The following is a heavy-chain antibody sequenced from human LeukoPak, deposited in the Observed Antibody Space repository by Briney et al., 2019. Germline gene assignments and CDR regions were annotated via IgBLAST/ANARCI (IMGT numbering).Heavy chain of an antibody. V-gene: IGHV1-18*01. CDR3: ARGDHGDY. D-gene: IGHD1-14*01. CDR1: GGTFSSYG. CDR2: ISSYNGTT. Sequence: ASVKVSCKASGGTFSSYGISWVRQAPGQGLEWMGWISSYNGTTNYAQKLQGRVTMTTDTSTSTAYMELRSLISDDTAVYYCARGDHGDYWGQGTLVTVSS. J-gene: IGHJ4*02.